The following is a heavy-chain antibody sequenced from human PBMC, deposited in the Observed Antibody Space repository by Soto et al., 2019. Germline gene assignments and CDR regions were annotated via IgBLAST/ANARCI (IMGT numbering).Heavy chain of an antibody. J-gene: IGHJ4*02. Sequence: ASVKVSCKASGYTFTSYAMHWVRQAPGQRLEWMGWINAGNGNTKYSQKFQGRVTITRDTSASTAYMELSSLRSEDTAAYYCARDSCSGGSCYYVYWGQGXLVTVYS. D-gene: IGHD2-15*01. CDR2: INAGNGNT. V-gene: IGHV1-3*01. CDR1: GYTFTSYA. CDR3: ARDSCSGGSCYYVY.